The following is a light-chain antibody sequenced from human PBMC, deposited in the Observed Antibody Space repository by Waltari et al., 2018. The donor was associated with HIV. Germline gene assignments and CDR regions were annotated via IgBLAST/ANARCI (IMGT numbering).Light chain of an antibody. Sequence: DIQLTQSPSTLSVSVGDRVTITCRASESISTFLVWYQQKPGKAPRLLIFGASSLQNGGPSIFIGSGSGTDFTLTISSLQPDDFATYYCQHYRSSFRTFGQGTRVEMK. CDR1: ESISTF. J-gene: IGKJ1*01. CDR3: QHYRSSFRT. V-gene: IGKV1-5*03. CDR2: GAS.